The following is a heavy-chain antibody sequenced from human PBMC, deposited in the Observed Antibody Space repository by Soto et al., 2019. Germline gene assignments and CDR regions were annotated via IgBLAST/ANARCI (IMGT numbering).Heavy chain of an antibody. D-gene: IGHD2-2*01. J-gene: IGHJ4*02. CDR3: ARRHREVPALIGDYFDY. CDR2: VSFDGNRQ. Sequence: QVQLVESGGGVVQPGMSLTLSCAASGFTFSSFAMHWVRQPPGKGLEWVAVVSFDGNRQYFSDSVKGRFTISRDNSKNTVSLHMNSLRDDDSALYYCARRHREVPALIGDYFDYWGQGTLVTVSS. CDR1: GFTFSSFA. V-gene: IGHV3-30*04.